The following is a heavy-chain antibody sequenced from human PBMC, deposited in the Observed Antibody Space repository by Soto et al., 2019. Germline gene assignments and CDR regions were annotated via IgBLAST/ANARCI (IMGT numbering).Heavy chain of an antibody. D-gene: IGHD3-22*01. CDR1: GDAISSGSYY. CDR2: IYYTGSA. V-gene: IGHV4-61*01. J-gene: IGHJ4*02. Sequence: QVQLQESGPGPVKPAETLSLTCTVSGDAISSGSYYWIWIRQPPGKGLEWIGFIYYTGSANYNASLRSRVTISVDTSKNQFSLRLNSVTAADTAKYFCASLDSSGQLEYWGQGSLVIVST. CDR3: ASLDSSGQLEY.